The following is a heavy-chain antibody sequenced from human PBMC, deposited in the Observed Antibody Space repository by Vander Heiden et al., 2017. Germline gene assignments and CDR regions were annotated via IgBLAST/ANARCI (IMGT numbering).Heavy chain of an antibody. V-gene: IGHV3-7*01. Sequence: DVQLVESGGGLVQPGGSLRRSCAASGFTFSSYWMSWVRQAPGKGLEWVANIKQDGSEKYYVDSVKGRFTISRDNAKNSLYLQMNSLRVEDTAVYYCARRVAASSTGGNFDSWGQGTLLTVSS. CDR2: IKQDGSEK. D-gene: IGHD2-8*02. CDR1: GFTFSSYW. J-gene: IGHJ4*02. CDR3: ARRVAASSTGGNFDS.